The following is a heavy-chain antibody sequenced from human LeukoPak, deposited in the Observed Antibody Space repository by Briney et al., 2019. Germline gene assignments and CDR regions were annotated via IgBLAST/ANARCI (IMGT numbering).Heavy chain of an antibody. J-gene: IGHJ4*02. D-gene: IGHD5-18*01. Sequence: KASETLSLTCTVSGGSISSSSYYWGWIRQPPGKGLEWIGSIYYSGSTYYNPSLKSRVTISVDTSKNQFSLKLSSVTAADTAVYYSARGYRTHQTFYSSHYFDYWAQGTLVTVSS. CDR2: IYYSGST. CDR3: ARGYRTHQTFYSSHYFDY. CDR1: GGSISSSSYY. V-gene: IGHV4-39*07.